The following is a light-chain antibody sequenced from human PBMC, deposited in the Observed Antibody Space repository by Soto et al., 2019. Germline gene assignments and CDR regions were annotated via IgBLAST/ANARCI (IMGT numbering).Light chain of an antibody. V-gene: IGKV3-11*01. CDR3: QQRHMWPIT. Sequence: EVVLTQSPVTLSLSLVERATLSCRASQSFRGLLAWYQQKPGQAPRLLIYDAYNRATGIPPRFSGSGSGTDFTLTISSLGPEDSAVYYCQQRHMWPITFGQGTRLEIK. CDR1: QSFRGL. J-gene: IGKJ5*01. CDR2: DAY.